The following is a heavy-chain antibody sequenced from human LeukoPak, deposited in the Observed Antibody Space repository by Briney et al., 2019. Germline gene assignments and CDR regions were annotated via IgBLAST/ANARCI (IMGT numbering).Heavy chain of an antibody. CDR1: GFTFSSYS. J-gene: IGHJ2*01. V-gene: IGHV3-48*04. Sequence: GGSLRLSCAASGFTFSSYSMNWVRQSPGKGLEWVSYISSTSSTIFYADSVKGRVTISRDNTQNSLYLQMNGLRVEDTAVYYCARPIPPNGFYDLWGRGTLVTVSS. CDR2: ISSTSSTI. CDR3: ARPIPPNGFYDL. D-gene: IGHD2/OR15-2a*01.